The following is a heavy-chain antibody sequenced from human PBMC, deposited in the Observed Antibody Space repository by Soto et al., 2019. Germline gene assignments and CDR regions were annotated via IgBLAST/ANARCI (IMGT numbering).Heavy chain of an antibody. CDR3: AREVVPAEEFDY. CDR2: IYSSGRT. D-gene: IGHD2-2*01. V-gene: IGHV4-31*03. CDR1: AGSITSCGYY. Sequence: QVQLQESGPGLVKPSQTLSLTCTVSAGSITSCGYYWSWIRQHPGKGLAWIGYIYSSGRTYYNPSLKSRVTISVDTSKNQFALKLSSVTAADTAVYEWAREVVPAEEFDYWGRGTLVTVSS. J-gene: IGHJ4*02.